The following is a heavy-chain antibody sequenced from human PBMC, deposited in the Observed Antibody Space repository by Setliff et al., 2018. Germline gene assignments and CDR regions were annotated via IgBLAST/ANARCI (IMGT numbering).Heavy chain of an antibody. J-gene: IGHJ3*02. Sequence: LSLTCTVSGGSISSYYWSWIRQPPGKGLEWIGYIYYSGSTNYNPSLKSRVTISVDTSKNQFSLELSSVTAADTAVYYCARGLQFYAFDIWGQGTMVTVSS. CDR1: GGSISSYY. D-gene: IGHD5-12*01. CDR3: ARGLQFYAFDI. CDR2: IYYSGST. V-gene: IGHV4-59*01.